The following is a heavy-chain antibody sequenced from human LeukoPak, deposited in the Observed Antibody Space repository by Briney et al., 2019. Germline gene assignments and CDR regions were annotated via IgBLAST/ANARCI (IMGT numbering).Heavy chain of an antibody. J-gene: IGHJ4*02. CDR1: GASISSYY. Sequence: SETLSLTCTVSGASISSYYWSWIRQPPGKGLEWIGYIYYSGSTNYNPSLKSRVTISVDTSKNQFSLKLSSVTAANTAVYYCARAFQTYYYDSSGYTFDYWGQGTLVTVSS. CDR2: IYYSGST. V-gene: IGHV4-59*01. D-gene: IGHD3-22*01. CDR3: ARAFQTYYYDSSGYTFDY.